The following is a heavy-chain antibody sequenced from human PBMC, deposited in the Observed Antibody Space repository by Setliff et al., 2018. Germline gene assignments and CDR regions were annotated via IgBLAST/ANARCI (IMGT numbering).Heavy chain of an antibody. Sequence: PGESLKISCKGSGYRFTSYWIDWVRQMPGKGLEWMGLVFPVDSDTRYSPSFQGQVTISADKSISTAYLQWRSLKASDTAIYYCARLGPLDAFDIWGPGTMVTVSS. CDR2: VFPVDSDT. CDR1: GYRFTSYW. J-gene: IGHJ3*02. CDR3: ARLGPLDAFDI. D-gene: IGHD3-16*01. V-gene: IGHV5-51*01.